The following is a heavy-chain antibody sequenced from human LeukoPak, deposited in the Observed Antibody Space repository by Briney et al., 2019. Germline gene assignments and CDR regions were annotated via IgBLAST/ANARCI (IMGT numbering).Heavy chain of an antibody. CDR3: ARGYSSSWPPDY. D-gene: IGHD6-13*01. CDR1: GSTFTSYD. Sequence: SVKASCKASGSTFTSYDINLVRQATGHGLEWMGWMNPNSGNTGYAQTFQRRVTMTRKNPLSTAYMELSSLRSEDTAVYYCARGYSSSWPPDYWGQGTLVTVSS. V-gene: IGHV1-8*01. J-gene: IGHJ4*02. CDR2: MNPNSGNT.